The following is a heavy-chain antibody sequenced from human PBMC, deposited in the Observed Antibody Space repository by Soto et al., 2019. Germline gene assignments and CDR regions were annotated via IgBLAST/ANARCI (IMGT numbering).Heavy chain of an antibody. V-gene: IGHV3-21*01. CDR1: GFTFSSYS. Sequence: GSLRLSCAASGFTFSSYSMNWVRQAPGKGLEWVSSISSSSSYIYYADSVKGRFTISRDNAKNSLYPQMNSLRAEDTAVYYCARDLGSGSWFDPWGQGTLVTVSS. CDR2: ISSSSSYI. D-gene: IGHD1-26*01. J-gene: IGHJ5*02. CDR3: ARDLGSGSWFDP.